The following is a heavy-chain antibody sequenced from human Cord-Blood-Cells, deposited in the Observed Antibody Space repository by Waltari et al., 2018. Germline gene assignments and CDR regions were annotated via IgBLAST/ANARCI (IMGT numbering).Heavy chain of an antibody. J-gene: IGHJ6*02. Sequence: QVQLVQSGAEVKKPGASVKVSCKASGYTFTGYYMHWVRQAPGQGLEWMGWINPNSGGTNYAQKFQGWVTMTRDTSISTAYMELSRLRSDDTAVYYCARGGVVATIEYDYYGMDVWGQGTTVTVSS. CDR2: INPNSGGT. CDR1: GYTFTGYY. D-gene: IGHD5-12*01. CDR3: ARGGVVATIEYDYYGMDV. V-gene: IGHV1-2*04.